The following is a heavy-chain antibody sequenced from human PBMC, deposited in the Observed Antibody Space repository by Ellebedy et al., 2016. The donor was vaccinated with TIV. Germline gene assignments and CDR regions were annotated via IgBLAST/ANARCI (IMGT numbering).Heavy chain of an antibody. V-gene: IGHV4-59*08. CDR1: GFTFSDHY. Sequence: GSLRLSCVASGFTFSDHYWSWIRQPPGKGLEWIGYIYYSGSTNYNPSLKSRVTISVDTSKNQFSLKLSPVTAADTAVYYCARSIRGYSFGYFDYWGQGSLVTVSS. CDR2: IYYSGST. CDR3: ARSIRGYSFGYFDY. J-gene: IGHJ4*02. D-gene: IGHD5-18*01.